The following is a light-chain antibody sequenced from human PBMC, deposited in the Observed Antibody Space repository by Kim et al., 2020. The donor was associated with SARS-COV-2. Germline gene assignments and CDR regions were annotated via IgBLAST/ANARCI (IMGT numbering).Light chain of an antibody. Sequence: PGERANLSCRASQSVSSRYLAWYQQKPGQTPRLLIYGASSRATGIPDRFSGSGSGTDFTLTISRLEPEDFAVYYCQQYGGSPPITFGQGTRLEIK. J-gene: IGKJ5*01. CDR1: QSVSSRY. CDR3: QQYGGSPPIT. V-gene: IGKV3-20*01. CDR2: GAS.